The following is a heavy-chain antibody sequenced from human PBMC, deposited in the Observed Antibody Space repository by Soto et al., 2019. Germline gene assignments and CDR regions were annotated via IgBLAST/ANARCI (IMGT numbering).Heavy chain of an antibody. CDR1: GDSVSSNSAA. CDR3: AREGGIWFGELIYYYYMDV. V-gene: IGHV6-1*01. J-gene: IGHJ6*03. CDR2: TYYRSKWYN. D-gene: IGHD3-10*01. Sequence: SQTLSLTCAISGDSVSSNSAAWNWIRQSPSRGLEWLGRTYYRSKWYNDYAVSVKSRITINPGTSKNRFSLQLNSVTPEDTAVYYCAREGGIWFGELIYYYYMDVWGKGTTVTVSS.